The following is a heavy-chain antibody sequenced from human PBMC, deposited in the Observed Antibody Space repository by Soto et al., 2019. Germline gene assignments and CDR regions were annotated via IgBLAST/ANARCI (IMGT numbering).Heavy chain of an antibody. CDR2: ITSTSSTK. CDR3: ARRITMVRGPYYYYAMDV. Sequence: EVQLVESGGGLVQPGWSLRLSCAGSGFTFSSHTMTWVRQAPGKGLEFLSYITSTSSTKNYADSVKGRFTISRDNAKNSLYVQMNSLRDEDTAVYYFARRITMVRGPYYYYAMDVWGPGTTVTVSS. V-gene: IGHV3-48*02. J-gene: IGHJ6*02. D-gene: IGHD3-10*01. CDR1: GFTFSSHT.